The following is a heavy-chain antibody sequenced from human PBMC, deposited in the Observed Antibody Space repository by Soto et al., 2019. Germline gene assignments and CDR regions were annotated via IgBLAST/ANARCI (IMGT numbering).Heavy chain of an antibody. CDR1: GLRVTGVD. D-gene: IGHD2-21*02. V-gene: IGHV3-66*01. CDR2: IYTGETT. Sequence: EVQLVESGGGLVQPGGSLRLSCVGSGLRVTGVDMTWVRLAPGKGLEPISSIYTGETTFYVDSVKGRFTISRDDSRNTLYLQMNSLRAEDTAVYYCARELTAGYMDVWGKGTTVTVSS. CDR3: ARELTAGYMDV. J-gene: IGHJ6*03.